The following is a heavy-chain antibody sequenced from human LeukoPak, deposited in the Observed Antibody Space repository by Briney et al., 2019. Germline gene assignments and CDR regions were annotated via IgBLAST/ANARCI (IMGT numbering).Heavy chain of an antibody. D-gene: IGHD3-22*01. V-gene: IGHV3-23*01. CDR3: AKGSYYDSSGSFYFDY. CDR2: ISGSGDNT. J-gene: IGHJ4*02. Sequence: GGSLRLSCAASEFTFSSYAMSWVRQAPVKGLEWVSGISGSGDNTYYADSVKGRFTISRDNSKNTLYVQVNSLGTEDTAAYYCAKGSYYDSSGSFYFDYWGQGTLVTVSS. CDR1: EFTFSSYA.